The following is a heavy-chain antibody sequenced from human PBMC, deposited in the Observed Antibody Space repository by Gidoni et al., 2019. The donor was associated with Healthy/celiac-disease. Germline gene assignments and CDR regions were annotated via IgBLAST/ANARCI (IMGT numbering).Heavy chain of an antibody. Sequence: IRQPPGKGLEWIGEINHSGSTNYNPSLKSRVTISVDTSKNQFSLKLSSVTAADTAVYYCARDLVVVAATPAGSSVVYYYGMDVWGQGTTVTVSS. J-gene: IGHJ6*02. CDR3: ARDLVVVAATPAGSSVVYYYGMDV. CDR2: INHSGST. V-gene: IGHV4-34*01. D-gene: IGHD2-15*01.